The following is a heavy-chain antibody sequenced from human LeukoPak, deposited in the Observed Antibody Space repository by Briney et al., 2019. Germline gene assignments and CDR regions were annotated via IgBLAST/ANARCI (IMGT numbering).Heavy chain of an antibody. CDR2: ISGSSSTI. CDR1: GFTFSSYG. J-gene: IGHJ4*02. Sequence: GGSLRLSCAASGFTFSSYGMYWVRQAPGKGLEWVSYISGSSSTIYYADSVRGRLTISRDNAKNSLYLQMNSLRVEDTAVYYCARDSGDFWSGSYWGQGTLVTVSS. CDR3: ARDSGDFWSGSY. V-gene: IGHV3-48*01. D-gene: IGHD3-3*01.